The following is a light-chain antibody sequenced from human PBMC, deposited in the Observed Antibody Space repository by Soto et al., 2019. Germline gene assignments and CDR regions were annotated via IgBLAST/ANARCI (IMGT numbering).Light chain of an antibody. CDR1: QSVSSN. CDR3: QQRSNWPLN. CDR2: GAS. Sequence: EIVMTQSPATLSVSPGERATLSCRASQSVSSNLAWYQQKPGQAPRLLIYGASTRATGIPARFSGSGSGTEFTLTISSLEPEDFAVYYCQQRSNWPLNFGQGTRLEI. V-gene: IGKV3-15*01. J-gene: IGKJ5*01.